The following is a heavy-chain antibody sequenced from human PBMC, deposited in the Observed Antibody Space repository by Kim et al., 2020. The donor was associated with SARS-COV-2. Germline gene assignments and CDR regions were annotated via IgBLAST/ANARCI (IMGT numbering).Heavy chain of an antibody. CDR1: GFTFSSYG. D-gene: IGHD6-19*01. J-gene: IGHJ6*02. V-gene: IGHV3-33*01. CDR2: IWYDGSNK. CDR3: ARDGSEWLDSYYYGMDV. Sequence: GGSLRLSCAASGFTFSSYGMHWVRQAPGKGLEWVAVIWYDGSNKYYADSVKGRFTISRDNSKNTLYLQMNSLRAEDTAVYYCARDGSEWLDSYYYGMDVWGQGTTVTVSS.